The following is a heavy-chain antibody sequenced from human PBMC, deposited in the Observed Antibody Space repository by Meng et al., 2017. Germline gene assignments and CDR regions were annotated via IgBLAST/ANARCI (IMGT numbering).Heavy chain of an antibody. Sequence: VELVGYGGDWVQPGGSLRLSCAASGFPFNRYAMTWVRQAPGKGLQWVSTIAANGDKTYYADSVKGRFTISRDNSKNTLYVQMNSLRAEDTAIYYCASSRGGPRLDYFHNWGQGTLVTVSS. CDR1: GFPFNRYA. CDR3: ASSRGGPRLDYFHN. D-gene: IGHD6-19*01. CDR2: IAANGDKT. V-gene: IGHV3-23*04. J-gene: IGHJ4*02.